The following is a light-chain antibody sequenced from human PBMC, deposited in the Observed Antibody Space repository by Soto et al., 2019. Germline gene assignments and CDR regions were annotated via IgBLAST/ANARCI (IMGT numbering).Light chain of an antibody. CDR1: QGISSS. CDR2: AAS. V-gene: IGKV1-27*01. CDR3: EKYDSVPWT. Sequence: DIQMTQSPSSLSASVGDRVTITCRASQGISSSLAWYQQKPGNAPKILLYAASTLQSGGPSRFSGSRSGTDFTITISSLQPEDFATYYCEKYDSVPWTFGPGTKVEIK. J-gene: IGKJ3*01.